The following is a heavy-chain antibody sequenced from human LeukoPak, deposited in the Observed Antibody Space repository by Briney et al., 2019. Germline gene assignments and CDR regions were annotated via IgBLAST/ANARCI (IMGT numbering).Heavy chain of an antibody. CDR3: AREHYDILTGYYSHGDFDY. J-gene: IGHJ4*02. CDR1: GFTFSSYE. Sequence: GGSLRLSCAASGFTFSSYEMNWVRQAPGKGLEWVSYISSSGSTIYYADSVKGRFTISRDNAKNSLYPQMNSLRAEDTAVYYCAREHYDILTGYYSHGDFDYWGQGTLVTVSS. CDR2: ISSSGSTI. V-gene: IGHV3-48*03. D-gene: IGHD3-9*01.